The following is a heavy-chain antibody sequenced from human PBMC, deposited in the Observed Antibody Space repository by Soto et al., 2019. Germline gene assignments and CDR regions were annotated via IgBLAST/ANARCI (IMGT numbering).Heavy chain of an antibody. D-gene: IGHD6-13*01. J-gene: IGHJ5*02. CDR2: IKQDGSEK. V-gene: IGHV3-7*01. Sequence: GGSLRLSCAASGFTFSSYWMSWVRQAPGKGLEWVANIKQDGSEKYYADSVKGRFTISRDNAKNSLYLQMNSLRAEDTAVYYCARHPERIAQIGWFDPWGQGTLVTVSS. CDR1: GFTFSSYW. CDR3: ARHPERIAQIGWFDP.